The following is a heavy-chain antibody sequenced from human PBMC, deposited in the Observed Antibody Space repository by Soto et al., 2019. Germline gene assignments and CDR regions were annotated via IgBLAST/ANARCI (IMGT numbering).Heavy chain of an antibody. J-gene: IGHJ3*02. CDR3: ATGDFGVWLAFHI. CDR1: GGSISGYD. D-gene: IGHD2-8*01. CDR2: IYYSGNT. V-gene: IGHV4-59*06. Sequence: PSETLSHTWTVSGGSISGYDWSWIRHHPGKGLESMGYIYYSGNTSYTPSLKSRVTISMDTSKNQFSLNLSSVTAAATAVYYCATGDFGVWLAFHIWGQGTMVTVSS.